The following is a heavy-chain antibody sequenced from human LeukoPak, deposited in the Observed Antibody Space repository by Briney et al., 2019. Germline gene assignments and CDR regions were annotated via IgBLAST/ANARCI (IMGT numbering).Heavy chain of an antibody. CDR3: ARDHPLGYDFWSGPFQDAFDI. CDR1: GGSISSGSYY. CDR2: IYPSGST. V-gene: IGHV4-61*02. J-gene: IGHJ3*02. Sequence: SETLSLTCTVSGGSISSGSYYWSWIRQPTGKGLEWIGRIYPSGSTNYNPSLKSRVTISVDTSKNQFSLKLSSVTAADTAVYYCARDHPLGYDFWSGPFQDAFDIWGQGTMVTVSS. D-gene: IGHD3-3*01.